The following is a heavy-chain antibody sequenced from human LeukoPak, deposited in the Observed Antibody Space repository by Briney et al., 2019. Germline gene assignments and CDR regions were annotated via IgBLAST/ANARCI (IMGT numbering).Heavy chain of an antibody. D-gene: IGHD2-15*01. Sequence: PGGSLRLSCAASGFTFSSYWMSWVRQAPGKGLEWVANIKQDGSEKYYVDSVKGRFTISRDNAKNSLYLQMNSLRAEDTAVYYCARTYCSGGSCYEPWDYWGQGTLVTVSS. J-gene: IGHJ4*02. CDR1: GFTFSSYW. CDR3: ARTYCSGGSCYEPWDY. V-gene: IGHV3-7*03. CDR2: IKQDGSEK.